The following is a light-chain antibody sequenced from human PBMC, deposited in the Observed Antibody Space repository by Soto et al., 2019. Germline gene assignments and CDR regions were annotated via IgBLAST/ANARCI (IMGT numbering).Light chain of an antibody. V-gene: IGKV1-5*03. CDR1: QSISIW. CDR2: AAS. Sequence: DIQMTQSPSALSASIGDRVTITCRASQSISIWLAWYQQKPGKAPKLLIYAASSLESGVPSRFSGSGSGTEFTLTISSLQPDDFATYYCQQYNSYPITFGQGTRLEI. CDR3: QQYNSYPIT. J-gene: IGKJ5*01.